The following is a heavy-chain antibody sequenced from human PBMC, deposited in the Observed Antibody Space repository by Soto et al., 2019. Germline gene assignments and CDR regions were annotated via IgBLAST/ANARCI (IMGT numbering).Heavy chain of an antibody. Sequence: EVQLLESGGGLVQPGGSLRLSCAASGFTFSSYAMSWVRQAPGKGLEWVSGISCSGGSTYYADSVKGRFTISRDNSKKTVYLQMNSRGADDPAVYYCAKVRRAHGREGVDYWGQGTAVTVSP. CDR2: ISCSGGST. CDR1: GFTFSSYA. J-gene: IGHJ4*02. CDR3: AKVRRAHGREGVDY. V-gene: IGHV3-23*01.